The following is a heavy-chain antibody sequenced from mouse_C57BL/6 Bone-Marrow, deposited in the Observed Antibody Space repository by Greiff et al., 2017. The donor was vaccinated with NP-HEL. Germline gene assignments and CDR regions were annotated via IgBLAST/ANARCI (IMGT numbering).Heavy chain of an antibody. V-gene: IGHV1-76*01. CDR2: IYPGSGKT. D-gene: IGHD2-3*01. J-gene: IGHJ3*01. CDR3: ARRGGYDGYYPFAY. CDR1: GYTFTDYY. Sequence: QVQLKESGAELVRPGASVKLSCKASGYTFTDYYINWVKQRPGQGLEWIARIYPGSGKTYYNEKFKGKATLTAEKSSSTAYMQLSSLTSEDSAVYFCARRGGYDGYYPFAYWGQGTLVTVSA.